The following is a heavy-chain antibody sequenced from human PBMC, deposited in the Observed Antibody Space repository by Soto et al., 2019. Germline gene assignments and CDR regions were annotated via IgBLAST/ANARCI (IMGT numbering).Heavy chain of an antibody. J-gene: IGHJ4*02. Sequence: QVQLVQSGSEVMRPGASMTVSCKASGYSFTSYYVHWVRQAPGQGLEWMGIINPNGGGTAYAQTFQGRLTMTRDTSTSTVYMDLSSLNSDDTAIYYCARVAMPGLRQLGLDYWGQGILLTVSS. CDR1: GYSFTSYY. D-gene: IGHD1-1*01. CDR2: INPNGGGT. CDR3: ARVAMPGLRQLGLDY. V-gene: IGHV1-46*01.